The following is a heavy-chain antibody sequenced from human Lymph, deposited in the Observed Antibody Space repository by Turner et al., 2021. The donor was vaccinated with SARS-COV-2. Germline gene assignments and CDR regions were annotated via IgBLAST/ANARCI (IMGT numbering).Heavy chain of an antibody. Sequence: EVQLVESGGGLVMPGGSLRLSCAASGFTFSSYSMNWVRQAPGKELEWVSSITFTSRYIYYADSVKGRFTISRDNAKNSLYLQMNSLRAEDTAVYYCARGPPDFPYYFDYWGQGTLVTVSS. CDR2: ITFTSRYI. V-gene: IGHV3-21*01. D-gene: IGHD2-21*02. J-gene: IGHJ4*02. CDR1: GFTFSSYS. CDR3: ARGPPDFPYYFDY.